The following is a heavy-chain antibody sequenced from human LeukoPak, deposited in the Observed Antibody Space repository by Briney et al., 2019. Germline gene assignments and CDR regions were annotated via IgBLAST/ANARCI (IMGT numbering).Heavy chain of an antibody. Sequence: SVKVSCKASGGTFSSYAISWVRQAPGQGLEWMGRIIPIFGIANYAQKFQGRVTITADKSTSTAYMELSSLRSEDTAVYCCARTYYYDSSGYHEDYWGQGTLVTVSS. J-gene: IGHJ4*02. D-gene: IGHD3-22*01. V-gene: IGHV1-69*04. CDR1: GGTFSSYA. CDR2: IIPIFGIA. CDR3: ARTYYYDSSGYHEDY.